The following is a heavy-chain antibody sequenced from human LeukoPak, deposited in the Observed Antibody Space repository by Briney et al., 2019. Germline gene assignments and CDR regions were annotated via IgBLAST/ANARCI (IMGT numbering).Heavy chain of an antibody. D-gene: IGHD1-26*01. Sequence: ASVKVSCKASGYTFTQYFIHWVRQAPGQGLEWMGRIRSGSGNTEYAQRFQGRVTMTRDTSITTVYMELHSLTFDDAAVYYCARDLSSTPNWELDYWGQGALVTVSS. CDR2: IRSGSGNT. J-gene: IGHJ4*02. CDR3: ARDLSSTPNWELDY. CDR1: GYTFTQYF. V-gene: IGHV1-2*06.